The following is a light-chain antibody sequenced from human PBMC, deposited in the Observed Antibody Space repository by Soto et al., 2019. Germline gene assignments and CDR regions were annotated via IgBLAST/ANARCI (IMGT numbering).Light chain of an antibody. CDR2: WAS. Sequence: DLVMTQSPDSLAVSLGARATINCKSTQRVVYSSNKKNYVAWDEKKPEQPRKAIIYWASTRESGVPDRFSGSGFGTDFTLTISSLQAEDVAVYYCQQYYTTPWTFGQGTKVDIK. CDR1: QRVVYSSNKKNY. CDR3: QQYYTTPWT. V-gene: IGKV4-1*01. J-gene: IGKJ1*01.